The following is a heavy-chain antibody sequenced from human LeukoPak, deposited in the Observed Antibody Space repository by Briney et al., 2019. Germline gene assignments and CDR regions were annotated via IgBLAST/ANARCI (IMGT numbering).Heavy chain of an antibody. CDR1: GFTFSTYA. Sequence: GGSLRLSCAASGFTFSTYAMSWVRLAPGKGLEWVSVLYSGGDTYYADSVKGRFAISRDSAKNSLYLQMNNLRPDDTAVYYCARGATVAGDFDYWGQGTLVTVSS. V-gene: IGHV3-66*01. CDR3: ARGATVAGDFDY. CDR2: LYSGGDT. D-gene: IGHD6-19*01. J-gene: IGHJ4*02.